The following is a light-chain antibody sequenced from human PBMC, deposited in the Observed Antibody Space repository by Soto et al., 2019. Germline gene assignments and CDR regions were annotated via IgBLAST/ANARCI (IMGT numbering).Light chain of an antibody. J-gene: IGKJ1*01. CDR2: GAS. CDR3: QQYGSSPQT. V-gene: IGKV3-20*01. Sequence: EIVLTQSPGTLSLSPGERATLSCRASQSVSSSYLAWYQQKPGQAPRLLIYGASSRATGIPDRFSGSGSGTDLTLPISRLEPEDFAVYYCQQYGSSPQTFGQGTKVEIK. CDR1: QSVSSSY.